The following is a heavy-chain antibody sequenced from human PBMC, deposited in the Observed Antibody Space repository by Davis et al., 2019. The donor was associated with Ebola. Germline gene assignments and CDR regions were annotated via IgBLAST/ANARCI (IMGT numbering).Heavy chain of an antibody. J-gene: IGHJ2*01. Sequence: PSETLSLTCNVFGDSISSGSYYWTWIRQPAGQGLEWIGHIFTSGKTTYNPSLQSRVSISVDMSMTQFSLKLSSVTAADTAVYYCARSGSSSWNWYFDLWGRGTLVTVSS. V-gene: IGHV4-61*09. CDR2: IFTSGKT. CDR3: ARSGSSSWNWYFDL. CDR1: GDSISSGSYY. D-gene: IGHD6-13*01.